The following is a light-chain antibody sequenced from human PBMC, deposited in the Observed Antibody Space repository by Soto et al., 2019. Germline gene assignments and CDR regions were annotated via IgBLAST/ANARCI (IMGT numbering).Light chain of an antibody. J-gene: IGLJ1*01. Sequence: QSVVTHEPSLTLSPGCTVTLTCGSSTGAVTNGHYPYWFQQKPGQAPRTLIYDTTNRHSWTPARFSGSLLGGKAALTLSGAQPEDEAEYYCLLSYNAHYVFGTGTKVTVL. CDR3: LLSYNAHYV. CDR2: DTT. V-gene: IGLV7-46*01. CDR1: TGAVTNGHY.